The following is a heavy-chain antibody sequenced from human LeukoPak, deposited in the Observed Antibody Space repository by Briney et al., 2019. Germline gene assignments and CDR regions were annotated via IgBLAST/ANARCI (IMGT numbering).Heavy chain of an antibody. J-gene: IGHJ1*01. CDR3: AKEPTSYSSGWYFQD. V-gene: IGHV3-30*18. CDR2: VSYDGITK. D-gene: IGHD6-25*01. Sequence: GGSLRLSCAASGFTFSSYGMQWVRQAPGKGPEWVAVVSYDGITKFYADSVKGRFTISRDNSKNTVDLQMYSLRDEDTAVYYCAKEPTSYSSGWYFQDWGQGTLVTVSS. CDR1: GFTFSSYG.